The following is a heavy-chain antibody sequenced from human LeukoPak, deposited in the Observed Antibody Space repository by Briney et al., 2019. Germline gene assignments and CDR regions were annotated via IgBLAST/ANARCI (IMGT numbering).Heavy chain of an antibody. CDR3: ARLASGYGENWFDP. D-gene: IGHD4/OR15-4a*01. CDR2: IYYSGST. V-gene: IGHV4-59*08. J-gene: IGHJ5*02. Sequence: SETLSLTCTVSGGSISSHYWSWIRQPPGKGLEWIGYIYYSGSTNYNPSLKSRVTISVDTSKNQFSLKLSSVTAADTAVYYCARLASGYGENWFDPWGQGTLVTVSS. CDR1: GGSISSHY.